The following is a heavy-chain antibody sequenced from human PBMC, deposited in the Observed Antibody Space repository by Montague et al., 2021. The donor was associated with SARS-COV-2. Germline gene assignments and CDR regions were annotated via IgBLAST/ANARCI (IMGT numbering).Heavy chain of an antibody. CDR3: ARVDSNGPGEY. V-gene: IGHV4-59*08. J-gene: IGHJ4*02. Sequence: SETLSLTCTVSGGSLNNYFWSWIRQPPGKGLEWVGHISDSGSTKYNPSLQSRVTISVDTARNQFSLKLLPVTAADTAFYYCARVDSNGPGEYWGQGILVSVSS. CDR1: GGSLNNYF. D-gene: IGHD3-22*01. CDR2: ISDSGST.